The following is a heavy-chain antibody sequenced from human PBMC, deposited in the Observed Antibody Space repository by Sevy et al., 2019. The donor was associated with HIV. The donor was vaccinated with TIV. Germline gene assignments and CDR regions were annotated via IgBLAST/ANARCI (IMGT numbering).Heavy chain of an antibody. CDR3: AITKDYYDSSGCPFDY. Sequence: ASVKVSCKVSGYTLSQVSMHWVRQVPGKGLEWMGSFDPEDGETIYAQKFQDRLTMTEDTSTDTAYMELRSLKSEDTAVFYCAITKDYYDSSGCPFDYWGQGTLVTVSS. V-gene: IGHV1-24*01. J-gene: IGHJ4*02. CDR1: GYTLSQVS. CDR2: FDPEDGET. D-gene: IGHD3-22*01.